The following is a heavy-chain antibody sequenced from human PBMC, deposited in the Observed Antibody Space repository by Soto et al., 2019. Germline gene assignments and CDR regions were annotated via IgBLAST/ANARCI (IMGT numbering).Heavy chain of an antibody. J-gene: IGHJ6*02. CDR1: GGSISSGDYY. D-gene: IGHD3-3*01. CDR2: IYYSGST. V-gene: IGHV4-30-4*01. Sequence: QVQLQESGPGLVKPSQTLSLTCTVSGGSISSGDYYWSWIRQPPGKGLEWIGYIYYSGSTYYNPSLKSRVTISVDTSKNQFSLKLSSVTAADTAVYYCARDPIFGVVQPEGGFYYYYYGMDVWGQGTTVTVSS. CDR3: ARDPIFGVVQPEGGFYYYYYGMDV.